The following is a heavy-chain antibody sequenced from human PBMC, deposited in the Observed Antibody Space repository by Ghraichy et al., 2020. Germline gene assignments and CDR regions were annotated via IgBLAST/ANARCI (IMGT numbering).Heavy chain of an antibody. CDR3: ARETSSSPRYGMDV. D-gene: IGHD6-6*01. CDR1: GFTFSSYW. J-gene: IGHJ6*02. Sequence: GGSLRLSCAASGFTFSSYWMTWVRQAPGKGLEWVANIKQDGSEKYYVDSMKGRFTISRDNAKNSLYLQMNSLRAEDTAVYYSARETSSSPRYGMDVWGQGTTVTVSS. CDR2: IKQDGSEK. V-gene: IGHV3-7*01.